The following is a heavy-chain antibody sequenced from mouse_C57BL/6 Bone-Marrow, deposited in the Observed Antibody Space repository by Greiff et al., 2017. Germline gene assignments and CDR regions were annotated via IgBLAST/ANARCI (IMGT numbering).Heavy chain of an antibody. CDR3: ARYTPNYYGSSRTWFAY. CDR2: ISDGGSYT. CDR1: GFTFSSYA. Sequence: EVQRVESGGGLVKPGGSLKLSCAASGFTFSSYAMSWVRQTPEKRLEWVATISDGGSYTYYPDNVKGRFTISRDNAKNNLYLQMSHLKSEDTAMYYCARYTPNYYGSSRTWFAYWGQGTLVTVSA. V-gene: IGHV5-4*01. J-gene: IGHJ3*01. D-gene: IGHD1-1*01.